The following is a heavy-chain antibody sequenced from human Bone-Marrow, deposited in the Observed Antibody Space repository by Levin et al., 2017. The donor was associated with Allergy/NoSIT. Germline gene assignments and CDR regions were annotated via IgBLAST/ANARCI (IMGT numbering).Heavy chain of an antibody. CDR3: ARATYSSSNNWFDS. Sequence: GGSLRLSCVASGFSFSIYSMNWVRQAPGKGLEWIAYISSGGGTIHYTDRVRGRFTISRDNGKTSLSLQMNSLRDEDTAVYFCARATYSSSNNWFDSWGQGTLVTVSS. V-gene: IGHV3-48*02. CDR1: GFSFSIYS. CDR2: ISSGGGTI. D-gene: IGHD2-2*01. J-gene: IGHJ5*01.